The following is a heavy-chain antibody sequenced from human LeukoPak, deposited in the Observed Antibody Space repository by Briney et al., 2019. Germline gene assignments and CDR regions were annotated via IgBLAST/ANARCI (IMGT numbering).Heavy chain of an antibody. J-gene: IGHJ4*02. V-gene: IGHV3-30-3*01. CDR1: GFTFSRYA. D-gene: IGHD3-10*01. CDR3: ARDRDGSGSSTVDY. CDR2: ISYDGSNK. Sequence: PGGSLRLPCAASGFTFSRYAMHWVRQAPGRGLEWVAVISYDGSNKYYADSVKGRFTISRDNSKNTLYLQMNSLRAEDTAVYYCARDRDGSGSSTVDYWGQGTLVTVSS.